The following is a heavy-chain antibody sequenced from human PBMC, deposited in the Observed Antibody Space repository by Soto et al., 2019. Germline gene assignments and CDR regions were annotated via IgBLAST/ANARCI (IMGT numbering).Heavy chain of an antibody. J-gene: IGHJ4*02. V-gene: IGHV3-33*01. D-gene: IGHD4-17*01. CDR1: GFTFSSYG. CDR2: IWYDGSNK. CDR3: ARGLIYGDSPSFDY. Sequence: PGGSLRLSCAASGFTFSSYGMHWVRQAPGKGLEWVAVIWYDGSNKYYADSVKGRFTISRDNSKNTLYLQMNSLRAEDTAVYYCARGLIYGDSPSFDYWGQGTLVTVSS.